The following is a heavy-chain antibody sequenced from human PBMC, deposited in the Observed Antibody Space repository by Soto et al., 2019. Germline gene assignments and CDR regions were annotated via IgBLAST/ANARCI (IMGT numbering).Heavy chain of an antibody. CDR1: GFTFRNYW. D-gene: IGHD3-22*01. CDR2: INPDGSAK. CDR3: VKSFDNRGYYDS. V-gene: IGHV3-7*02. J-gene: IGHJ5*01. Sequence: EVQLVESGGGLVQPGESLTLSCATSGFTFRNYWMSWVRQAPGKGLEWVASINPDGSAKFYGGSVKGRFTVSRDNTENVLYVQMSSLRVEDTVVCSCVKSFDNRGYYDSWGRGTLVTVSS.